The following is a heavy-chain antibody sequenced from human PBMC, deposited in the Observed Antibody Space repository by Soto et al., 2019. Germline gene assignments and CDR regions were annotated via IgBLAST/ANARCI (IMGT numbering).Heavy chain of an antibody. CDR1: GGSISSSNW. CDR3: ARDAAGYYYDSSGYPRGVFDY. D-gene: IGHD3-22*01. V-gene: IGHV4-4*02. CDR2: IYHSGST. J-gene: IGHJ4*02. Sequence: SETLSLTCAVSGGSISSSNWWSWVRQPPGKGLEWIGEIYHSGSTNYNPSLKSRVTISVDKSKNQFSLKLSSVTAADTAVYYCARDAAGYYYDSSGYPRGVFDYWGQGTLVT.